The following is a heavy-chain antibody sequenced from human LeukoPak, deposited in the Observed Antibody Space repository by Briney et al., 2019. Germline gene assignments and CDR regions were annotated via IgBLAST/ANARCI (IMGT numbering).Heavy chain of an antibody. CDR1: GYTFTGYY. CDR2: INPSGGST. CDR3: ARAAGPDFIAAAVLFDY. V-gene: IGHV1-46*01. Sequence: ASVKVSCKASGYTFTGYYMHWVRQAPRQGLEWMGIINPSGGSTSYAQKFQGRVTMTRDMSTSTVYMELSSLRSEDTAVYYCARAAGPDFIAAAVLFDYWGRGTLVTVSS. D-gene: IGHD6-13*01. J-gene: IGHJ4*02.